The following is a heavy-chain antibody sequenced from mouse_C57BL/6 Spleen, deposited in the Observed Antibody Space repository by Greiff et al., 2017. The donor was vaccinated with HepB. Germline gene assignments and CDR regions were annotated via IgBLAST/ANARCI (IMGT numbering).Heavy chain of an antibody. Sequence: VQLQQSGAELARPGASVKLSCKASGYTFTSYGISWVKQRTGQGLEWIGEIYPRSGNTYYNEKFKGKATLTADKSSSTAYMELRSLTSEDSAVYFCARRRGFDGYYDWYFDVWGTGTTVTVSS. CDR3: ARRRGFDGYYDWYFDV. D-gene: IGHD2-3*01. V-gene: IGHV1-81*01. CDR2: IYPRSGNT. CDR1: GYTFTSYG. J-gene: IGHJ1*03.